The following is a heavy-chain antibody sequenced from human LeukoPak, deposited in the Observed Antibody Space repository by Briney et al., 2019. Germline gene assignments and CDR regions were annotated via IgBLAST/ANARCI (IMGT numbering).Heavy chain of an antibody. CDR2: IVVGSGNT. CDR3: AAPGLVGAFDI. D-gene: IGHD3-9*01. Sequence: GTSVKVSCKASGFTFTSSAVQWVRQARGQRLEWIGWIVVGSGNTNYAQKFQERVTITSDMSTSTAYMELSSLRSEDTAVYYCAAPGLVGAFDIWGQGTMVTVSS. CDR1: GFTFTSSA. V-gene: IGHV1-58*01. J-gene: IGHJ3*02.